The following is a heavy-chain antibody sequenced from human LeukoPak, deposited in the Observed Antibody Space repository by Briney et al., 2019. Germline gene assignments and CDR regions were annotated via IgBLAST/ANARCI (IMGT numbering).Heavy chain of an antibody. J-gene: IGHJ5*02. CDR2: INADGSST. Sequence: PGGSLRLSCAASGFTFSSYWMHWVLQPPGKGLVWVSRINADGSSTTYADSVKGRFTISRDNARNTLYLQMNSLRAEDTAVYYCARERFDPWGQGTLVTVSS. CDR1: GFTFSSYW. CDR3: ARERFDP. V-gene: IGHV3-74*01.